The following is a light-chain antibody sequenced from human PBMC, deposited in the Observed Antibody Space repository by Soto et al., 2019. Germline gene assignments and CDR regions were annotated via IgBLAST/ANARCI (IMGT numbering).Light chain of an antibody. J-gene: IGKJ3*01. Sequence: IQLTQSPSSLSASVGDRVTISCRASQGIANFLAWYQQKPGKAPKLLIYAASTLQSGVPSRFSGSGSGTDFTLTIGRLQPKDFATYYCQQLNISPTPFAPGTKGEI. CDR1: QGIANF. V-gene: IGKV1-9*01. CDR3: QQLNISPTP. CDR2: AAS.